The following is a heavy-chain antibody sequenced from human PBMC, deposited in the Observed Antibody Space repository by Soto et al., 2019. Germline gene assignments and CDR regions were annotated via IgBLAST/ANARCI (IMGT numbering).Heavy chain of an antibody. CDR1: GYTFTGYY. D-gene: IGHD6-19*01. CDR2: INPNSGGT. V-gene: IGHV1-2*04. J-gene: IGHJ4*02. Sequence: ASVKVSCKASGYTFTGYYMRWVRQAPGQGLEWMGWINPNSGGTNYAQKFQGWVTMTRDTSISTAYMELSRLRSDDTAVYYCARSKQSLAVAGIDYWGQGTLVTVSS. CDR3: ARSKQSLAVAGIDY.